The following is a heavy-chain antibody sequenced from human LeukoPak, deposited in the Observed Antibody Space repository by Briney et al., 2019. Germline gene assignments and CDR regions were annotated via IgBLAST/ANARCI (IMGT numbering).Heavy chain of an antibody. CDR2: ISPDGSTT. Sequence: GGSLRLSCAASGFTFSSYWMHWVRQAPGKGLVWVSRISPDGSTTGHADSVKGRFTISRDNAKNTLYLQMNSLRAEDTAVYYCARGASGYSYGWGQGTLITVSS. V-gene: IGHV3-74*01. D-gene: IGHD5-18*01. CDR1: GFTFSSYW. J-gene: IGHJ4*02. CDR3: ARGASGYSYG.